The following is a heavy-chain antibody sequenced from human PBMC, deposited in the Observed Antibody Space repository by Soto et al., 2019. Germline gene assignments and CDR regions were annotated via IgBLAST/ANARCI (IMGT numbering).Heavy chain of an antibody. Sequence: PSETLSLTCTVSSGSVSSGGYFWSWIRQLPGKGLEWIGYIYHTGSTFYNPSLKSRVTISLDTSKSQFSLRLTSVTAADTAMYFCAGSGARSMFDYWGPGTLVTSPQ. CDR1: SGSVSSGGYF. V-gene: IGHV4-31*03. CDR2: IYHTGST. J-gene: IGHJ4*02. CDR3: AGSGARSMFDY.